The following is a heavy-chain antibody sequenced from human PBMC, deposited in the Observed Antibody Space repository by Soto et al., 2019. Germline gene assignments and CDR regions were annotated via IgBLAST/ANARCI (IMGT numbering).Heavy chain of an antibody. J-gene: IGHJ6*04. D-gene: IGHD5-12*01. CDR2: IWYDGSNK. CDR3: ARENIVATIPSAVDV. V-gene: IGHV3-33*01. CDR1: GFTFSSYG. Sequence: QVQLVESGGGVVQPGRSLRLSCAASGFTFSSYGMHWVRQAPGKGLEWVAVIWYDGSNKYYADSVKGRFTISRDNSKNTLDLQMNSLIAEDTAVYYCARENIVATIPSAVDVWGKGTTVTVSS.